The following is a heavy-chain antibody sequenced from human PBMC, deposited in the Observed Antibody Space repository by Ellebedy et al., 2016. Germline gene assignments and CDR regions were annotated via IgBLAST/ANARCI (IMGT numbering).Heavy chain of an antibody. J-gene: IGHJ4*02. D-gene: IGHD3-22*01. Sequence: SETLSLTXTVSGGSISSYYWSWIRQPPGKGLEWIGSIYHSGSTYYNPSLKSRVTISVDTSKNQFSLKLSSVTAADTAVYYCARAPSGYYDYWGQGTLVTVSS. CDR2: IYHSGST. V-gene: IGHV4-38-2*02. CDR1: GGSISSYY. CDR3: ARAPSGYYDY.